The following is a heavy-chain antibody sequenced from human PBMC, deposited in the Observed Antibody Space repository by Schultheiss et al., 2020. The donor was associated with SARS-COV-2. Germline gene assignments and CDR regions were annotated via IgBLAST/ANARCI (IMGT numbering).Heavy chain of an antibody. V-gene: IGHV4-59*12. D-gene: IGHD3-3*01. CDR3: ARDRSSYDFWSGYSRFDP. J-gene: IGHJ5*02. CDR1: GGSISSYY. CDR2: IYYSGST. Sequence: GSLRLSCTVSGGSISSYYWGWIRQPPGKGLEWIGYIYYSGSTYYNPSLKSRVTISVDTSKNQFSLKLSSVTAADTAVYYCARDRSSYDFWSGYSRFDPWGQGTLVTVSS.